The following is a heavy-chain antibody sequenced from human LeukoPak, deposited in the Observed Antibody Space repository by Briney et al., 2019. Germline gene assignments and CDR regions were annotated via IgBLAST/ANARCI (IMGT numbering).Heavy chain of an antibody. D-gene: IGHD6-19*01. CDR3: ARVLHSSGWYFDY. J-gene: IGHJ4*02. CDR1: GYSISSGYY. V-gene: IGHV4-38-2*01. CDR2: IYHSGST. Sequence: PSETLSLTCAVSGYSISSGYYWGWIRQPPGKGLEWIGSIYHSGSTYYNPSLKSRVTTSVDTSKNQSSLKLSSVTAADTAVYYCARVLHSSGWYFDYCGQRTLVTAPS.